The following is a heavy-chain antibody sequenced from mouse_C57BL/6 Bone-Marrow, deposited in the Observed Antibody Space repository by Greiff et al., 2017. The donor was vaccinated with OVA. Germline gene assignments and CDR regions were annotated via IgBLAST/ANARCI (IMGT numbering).Heavy chain of an antibody. D-gene: IGHD1-1*01. V-gene: IGHV5-4*01. J-gene: IGHJ2*01. CDR1: GFTFSSYA. CDR2: ISDGGSYT. Sequence: EVHLVESGGGLVKPGGSLKLSCAASGFTFSSYAMSWVRQTPEKRLEWVATISDGGSYTYYPDNVKGRFTISRDNAKNNLYLQMSHLKSEDTAMYYCAIITTVVAPYWGQGTTLTVSS. CDR3: AIITTVVAPY.